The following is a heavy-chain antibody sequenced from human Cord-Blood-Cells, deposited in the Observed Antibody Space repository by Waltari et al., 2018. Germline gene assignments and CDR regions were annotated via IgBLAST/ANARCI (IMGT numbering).Heavy chain of an antibody. Sequence: QVQLQQSGPGLVKPSQTLSPTCATSGASVSSNSAAWNWIRQSQSRSLEWLGRTYYRSKWYNDYAVSVKSRITINPDTSKNQFSLQLNSVTPEDTAVYYCARAGYCSSTSCYAFDIWGQGTMVTVSS. CDR3: ARAGYCSSTSCYAFDI. CDR1: GASVSSNSAA. CDR2: TYYRSKWYN. D-gene: IGHD2-2*01. V-gene: IGHV6-1*01. J-gene: IGHJ3*02.